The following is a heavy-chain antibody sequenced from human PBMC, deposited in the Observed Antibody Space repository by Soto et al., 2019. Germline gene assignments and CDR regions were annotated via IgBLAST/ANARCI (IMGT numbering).Heavy chain of an antibody. D-gene: IGHD6-6*01. CDR3: AGDSSLSLAFDS. V-gene: IGHV3-74*01. Sequence: GGSLRLSCAASGFTFSSYWMHWVRQAPGKGLVWVSRINSDGSSTSYADSVKGRFTISRDNAKNTLYLQMNSLRAEDTAVYCCAGDSSLSLAFDSWGQGTMVTVSS. CDR2: INSDGSST. CDR1: GFTFSSYW. J-gene: IGHJ3*02.